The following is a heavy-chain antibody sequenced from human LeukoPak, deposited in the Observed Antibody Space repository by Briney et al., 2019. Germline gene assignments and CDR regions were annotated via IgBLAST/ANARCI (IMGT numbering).Heavy chain of an antibody. CDR3: ARVLRYCSGGNCYSGGLGYMDV. J-gene: IGHJ6*03. D-gene: IGHD2-15*01. Sequence: GGSLRLSCTVSGFTVSSNSMSWVRQAPGKGLEWVSSISRSGSTKYYADSVKGRFTISRDNAKNSLFLQMNSLRAEDTAVYYCARVLRYCSGGNCYSGGLGYMDVWGKGTTVTISS. V-gene: IGHV3-11*01. CDR2: ISRSGSTK. CDR1: GFTVSSNS.